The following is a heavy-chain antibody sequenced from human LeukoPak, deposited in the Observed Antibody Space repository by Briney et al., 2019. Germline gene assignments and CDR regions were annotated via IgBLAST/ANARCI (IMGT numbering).Heavy chain of an antibody. J-gene: IGHJ5*02. D-gene: IGHD2-15*01. Sequence: SETLSLTCAVYGGSFSGYYWSWIRQPPGKGLVWIGEINHSGSTNYNPSLKSRVTISVDTSKNQFSLKLSSVTAADAAVYYCARGDAQVAFDPWGQGTLVTVSS. CDR2: INHSGST. CDR3: ARGDAQVAFDP. V-gene: IGHV4-34*01. CDR1: GGSFSGYY.